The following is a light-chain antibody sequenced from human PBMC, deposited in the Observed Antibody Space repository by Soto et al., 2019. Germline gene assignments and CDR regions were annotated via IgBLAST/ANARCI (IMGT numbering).Light chain of an antibody. Sequence: DIQMTQSPSSLSASVGDRVTITCRASQGITNYLAWYQQKPGKVPKLRICAASTLQSGVPSRFSGRGSGTDFTLTISSRQPEDVATYYCQKYNSAPLTFGGGTKVEIK. CDR3: QKYNSAPLT. J-gene: IGKJ4*01. CDR1: QGITNY. CDR2: AAS. V-gene: IGKV1-27*01.